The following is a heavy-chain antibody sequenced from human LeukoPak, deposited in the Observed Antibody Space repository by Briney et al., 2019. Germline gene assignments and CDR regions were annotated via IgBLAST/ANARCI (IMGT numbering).Heavy chain of an antibody. CDR3: ATSPTFDP. Sequence: ETLSLTCAVYGGSFSGYYWSWVRQAPGKGLEWVSAISGSGDNTYYADSVKGRFTISRDNSKNTLYLQMNNLRAEDTAVYYCATSPTFDPWGQGTLVTVSS. J-gene: IGHJ5*02. V-gene: IGHV3-23*01. CDR1: GGSFSGYY. CDR2: ISGSGDNT.